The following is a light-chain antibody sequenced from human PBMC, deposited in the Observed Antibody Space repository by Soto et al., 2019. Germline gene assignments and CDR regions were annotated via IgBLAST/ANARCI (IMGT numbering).Light chain of an antibody. V-gene: IGLV2-8*01. Sequence: QSALTQPPSASGSPGQSVTISCTGTKNDIGVYDFVSWYQHHPGKAPRLIIYEVVKRPSGVPDRFSGSKSGNTASLTVSGLQDADEADYFCKSYAGGNTYVFGSGTKLTVL. CDR1: KNDIGVYDF. J-gene: IGLJ1*01. CDR2: EVV. CDR3: KSYAGGNTYV.